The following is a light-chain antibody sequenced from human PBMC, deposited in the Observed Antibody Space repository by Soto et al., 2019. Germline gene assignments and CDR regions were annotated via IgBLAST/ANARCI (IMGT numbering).Light chain of an antibody. V-gene: IGKV3-15*01. CDR2: GAS. Sequence: ETVMTQSPVTLSVSQGEIATLSCSSSQSVRDNLAWYQQKPGQPPRLLIYGASTRATGVPDRFSGTGSGTEFTLTISSLKSEDYAVYYCQQYKSWPPITFGQGTRLEIK. J-gene: IGKJ5*01. CDR1: QSVRDN. CDR3: QQYKSWPPIT.